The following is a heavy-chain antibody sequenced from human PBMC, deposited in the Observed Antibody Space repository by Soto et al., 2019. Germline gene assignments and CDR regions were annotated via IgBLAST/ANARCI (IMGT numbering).Heavy chain of an antibody. CDR3: ALTPVGNIVATLGGDY. D-gene: IGHD5-12*01. CDR1: GYSFTSYW. V-gene: IGHV5-51*01. J-gene: IGHJ4*02. Sequence: PGESLKISCQGSGYSFTSYWIGWVRQMPGKGLEWMGIIYPGDSDTRYSPSFQGQVTISADKSISTAYLQWSSLKASDTAMYYCALTPVGNIVATLGGDYWGQGTLVTVSS. CDR2: IYPGDSDT.